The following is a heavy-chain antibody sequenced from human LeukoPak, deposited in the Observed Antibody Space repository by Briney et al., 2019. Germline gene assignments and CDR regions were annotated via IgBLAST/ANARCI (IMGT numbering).Heavy chain of an antibody. CDR3: ARYSSSSGGASHYLDY. V-gene: IGHV3-74*01. J-gene: IGHJ4*02. CDR2: ISGDGSMT. Sequence: GSLRLSCAASGFTFSSYAMHWVRQAPGKGLVWVSRISGDGSMTNYADSVKGRFTISRDNAKNTVYLQMNSLRAEDTAVYYCARYSSSSGGASHYLDYWGQGTLVTVSS. D-gene: IGHD6-6*01. CDR1: GFTFSSYA.